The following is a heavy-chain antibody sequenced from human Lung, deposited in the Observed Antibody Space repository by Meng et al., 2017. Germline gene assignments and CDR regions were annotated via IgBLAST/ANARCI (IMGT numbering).Heavy chain of an antibody. CDR2: VYYSGIT. CDR1: GGSISSGRYY. Sequence: SDPLSLTFAVPGGSISSGRYYWYWIRQPPGKGLEWIGSVYYSGITYYNPSLESRVTILVDTSKNHFSLKLSSVTAADPAVYYCARDLWELRYKAPFDPWGQGILVTVSS. D-gene: IGHD3-16*01. CDR3: ARDLWELRYKAPFDP. V-gene: IGHV4-39*07. J-gene: IGHJ5*02.